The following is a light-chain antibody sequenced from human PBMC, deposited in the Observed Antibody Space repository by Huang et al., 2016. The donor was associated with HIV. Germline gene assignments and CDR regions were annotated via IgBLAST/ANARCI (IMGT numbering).Light chain of an antibody. Sequence: DIVMTQPPLSLSVTPAEPAASPCSSTQSLVRSNGYNYLDWYQQRPGQSPQLLIYWGSNRASGVPDRFSGSGAGTDFTLNISSVEAEDVGVYYCKQDKQTPRTFGQGTKVEIK. V-gene: IGKV2-28*01. CDR2: WGS. J-gene: IGKJ1*01. CDR1: QSLVRSNGYNY. CDR3: KQDKQTPRT.